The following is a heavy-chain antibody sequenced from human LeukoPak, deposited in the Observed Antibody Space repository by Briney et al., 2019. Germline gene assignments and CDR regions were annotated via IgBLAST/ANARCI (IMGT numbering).Heavy chain of an antibody. Sequence: GASVKVSCKASGYTFTCYDINWVRQATGQGLEWMGWMNPNSGNTGYAQKFQGRVTMTRNTSISTAYMELSSLRSEDTAVYYCARYYYDSSGPDQAYYFDYWGQGTLVTVSS. J-gene: IGHJ4*02. CDR2: MNPNSGNT. D-gene: IGHD3-22*01. CDR1: GYTFTCYD. CDR3: ARYYYDSSGPDQAYYFDY. V-gene: IGHV1-8*01.